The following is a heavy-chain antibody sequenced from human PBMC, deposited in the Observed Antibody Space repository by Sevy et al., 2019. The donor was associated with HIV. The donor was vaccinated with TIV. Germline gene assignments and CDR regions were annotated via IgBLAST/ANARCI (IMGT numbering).Heavy chain of an antibody. D-gene: IGHD2-2*01. CDR3: ARGECSSSSCYYYYGMDV. Sequence: ASVKVSCKASGYTVTSYVMNWVRQAPGQGLEWMGWSNTNTGNPTYAQGFTGRFVFSLDTSVSTAYLQISSLKAEDTAVYYCARGECSSSSCYYYYGMDVWGQGATVTVSS. CDR2: SNTNTGNP. V-gene: IGHV7-4-1*02. J-gene: IGHJ6*02. CDR1: GYTVTSYV.